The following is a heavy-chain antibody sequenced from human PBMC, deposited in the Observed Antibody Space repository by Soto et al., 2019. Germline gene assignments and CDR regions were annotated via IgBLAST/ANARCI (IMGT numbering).Heavy chain of an antibody. V-gene: IGHV1-69*02. J-gene: IGHJ4*02. CDR3: ASLGVGATPYYFDY. CDR1: GGTFSSYT. Sequence: ASVKVSCKASGGTFSSYTISWVRQAPGQGLEWMGRIIPIPGIANYAQKFQGRVTITADKSTSTAYMELSSLRSEDTAVYYCASLGVGATPYYFDYWGQGTLVTVSS. D-gene: IGHD1-26*01. CDR2: IIPIPGIA.